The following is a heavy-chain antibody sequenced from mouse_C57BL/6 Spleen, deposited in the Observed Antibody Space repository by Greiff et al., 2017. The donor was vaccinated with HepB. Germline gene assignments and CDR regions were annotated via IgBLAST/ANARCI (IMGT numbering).Heavy chain of an antibody. CDR1: GYTFTSYW. D-gene: IGHD1-1*01. Sequence: VQLQQPGAELVKPGASVKLSCKASGYTFTSYWMHWVKQRPGRGLEWIGRIDPNSGGTKYNEKFKSKATLTVDKPSSTAYMQLSSLTSEDSAVYYSARSCITTVVATGDYWGQGTSVTVSS. J-gene: IGHJ4*01. CDR2: IDPNSGGT. V-gene: IGHV1-72*01. CDR3: ARSCITTVVATGDY.